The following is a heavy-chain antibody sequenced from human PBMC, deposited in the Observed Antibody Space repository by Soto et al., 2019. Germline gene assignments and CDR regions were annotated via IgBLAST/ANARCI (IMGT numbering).Heavy chain of an antibody. D-gene: IGHD3-10*01. J-gene: IGHJ4*02. V-gene: IGHV4-34*01. CDR1: GGSFSGYY. CDR3: AREYGRSGIDY. CDR2: INHSGST. Sequence: PSETLSLTCAVYGGSFSGYYWSWIRQPPGKGLEWIGEINHSGSTNYNPSLKSRVTISVDTSKNQFSLKLSSVTAADTAVYYCAREYGRSGIDYWGQGTLVTVSS.